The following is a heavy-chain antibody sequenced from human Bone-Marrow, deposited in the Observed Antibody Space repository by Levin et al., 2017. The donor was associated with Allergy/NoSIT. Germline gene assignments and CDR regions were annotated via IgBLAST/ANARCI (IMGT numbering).Heavy chain of an antibody. Sequence: GESLKISCAASGFPFSSYWMHWVRQVPGKGLLWVSDINSDGSVRHYADSVKGRFTTSRDNAKRTLYLQMSSLRAEDTAVYFCARTYYYDTSGQPVDLDSWGQGTLVTVSS. V-gene: IGHV3-74*01. CDR1: GFPFSSYW. J-gene: IGHJ4*02. D-gene: IGHD3-22*01. CDR3: ARTYYYDTSGQPVDLDS. CDR2: INSDGSVR.